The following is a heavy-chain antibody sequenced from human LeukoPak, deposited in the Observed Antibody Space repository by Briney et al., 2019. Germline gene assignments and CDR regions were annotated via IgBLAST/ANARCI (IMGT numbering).Heavy chain of an antibody. V-gene: IGHV4-4*02. Sequence: SGTLSLTCAVSGGSISSSNWWSWVRQPPGKGLEWIGEIYHSGSTNYNPSLKSRVTISVDTSKNQFSLKLSSVTAADTAVYYCARRPQQLVLGDAFDIWGQGTMVTVSS. CDR1: GGSISSSNW. D-gene: IGHD6-13*01. J-gene: IGHJ3*02. CDR2: IYHSGST. CDR3: ARRPQQLVLGDAFDI.